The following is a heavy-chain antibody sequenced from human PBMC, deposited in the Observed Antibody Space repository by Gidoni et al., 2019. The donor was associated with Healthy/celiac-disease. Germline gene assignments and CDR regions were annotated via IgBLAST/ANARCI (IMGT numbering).Heavy chain of an antibody. CDR1: GYNFTGYY. Sequence: QVQLVQSGAEVKKPGASVKVSCKASGYNFTGYYMHWVRQAPGQGLEWMGWINPNSGGTNYAQKFQGSVTMTRDTSISTAYMELSRLRSDDTAVYYCARGYVYNVGYCSSTSCQNWFDPWGQGTLVTVSS. J-gene: IGHJ5*02. CDR2: INPNSGGT. D-gene: IGHD2-2*01. CDR3: ARGYVYNVGYCSSTSCQNWFDP. V-gene: IGHV1-2*02.